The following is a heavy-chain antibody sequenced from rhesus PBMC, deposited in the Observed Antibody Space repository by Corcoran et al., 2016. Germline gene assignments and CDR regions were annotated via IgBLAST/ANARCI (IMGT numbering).Heavy chain of an antibody. Sequence: QVQLQESGPGLVKPSETLSLTCAVSGGSVSSSNWWRWIRQPPGKGLEWFGYIGGSSSNTYSNPSIKSRVTISTDTYKNQFSLKLSSVTAADTTVYYCARESYSNYDYWGQGVLVTVSS. CDR2: IGGSSSNT. CDR3: ARESYSNYDY. CDR1: GGSVSSSNW. D-gene: IGHD4-23*01. V-gene: IGHV4-65*01. J-gene: IGHJ4*01.